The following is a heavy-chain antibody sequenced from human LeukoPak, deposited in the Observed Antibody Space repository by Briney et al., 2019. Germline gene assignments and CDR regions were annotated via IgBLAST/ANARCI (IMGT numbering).Heavy chain of an antibody. Sequence: GGSLRLSCAASGFTLSVYYMSWIRQAPGKGVEWVSYSSSSGSTIYYADSVKGRYAISRDNAKNTLYLQMNSLRAEDTAVYYCARRRDFIDYWGQGTLVTVSS. J-gene: IGHJ4*02. CDR2: SSSSGSTI. V-gene: IGHV3-11*01. D-gene: IGHD3/OR15-3a*01. CDR3: ARRRDFIDY. CDR1: GFTLSVYY.